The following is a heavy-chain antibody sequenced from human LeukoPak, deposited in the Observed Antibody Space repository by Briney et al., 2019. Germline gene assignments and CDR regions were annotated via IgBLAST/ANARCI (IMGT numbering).Heavy chain of an antibody. V-gene: IGHV3-21*01. CDR3: ARLCMEAADAFDI. D-gene: IGHD6-25*01. CDR2: ISSTSSYI. J-gene: IGHJ3*02. Sequence: GGSLRLSCAASGFTFSTYSMNWVRQAPGKGLEWVSSISSTSSYIYYADSVKGRFTISRDNAKNTLYLQMNSLRAEDTAVYYCARLCMEAADAFDIWGQGTMVTVSS. CDR1: GFTFSTYS.